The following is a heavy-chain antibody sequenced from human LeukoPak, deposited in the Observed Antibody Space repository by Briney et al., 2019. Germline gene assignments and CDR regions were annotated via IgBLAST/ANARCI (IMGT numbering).Heavy chain of an antibody. J-gene: IGHJ4*02. D-gene: IGHD3-16*01. Sequence: PSETLSLTCTVSGGSISSGNYYWSWIRQPAGKGLEWIGHIYTSGSANYNPSLRSRVTILVDTSKNQFSLKLSSVTAADTAVYYCATADRALGPDYWGQGTLVTVSS. CDR1: GGSISSGNYY. CDR2: IYTSGSA. CDR3: ATADRALGPDY. V-gene: IGHV4-61*09.